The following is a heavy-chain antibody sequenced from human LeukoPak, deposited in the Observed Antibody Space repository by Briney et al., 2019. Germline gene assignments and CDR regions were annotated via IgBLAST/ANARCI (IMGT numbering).Heavy chain of an antibody. Sequence: ASVKVSCKASGYTFTGYYMHWVRQAPGQGFEWMGWINPNSGGTNYAQKFQGRVTMTRDTSISTAYMELSRLRSDDTSVYYCARATAFLLWFGELMGAFDIWGQGTMVTVSS. CDR1: GYTFTGYY. CDR2: INPNSGGT. CDR3: ARATAFLLWFGELMGAFDI. D-gene: IGHD3-10*01. V-gene: IGHV1-2*02. J-gene: IGHJ3*02.